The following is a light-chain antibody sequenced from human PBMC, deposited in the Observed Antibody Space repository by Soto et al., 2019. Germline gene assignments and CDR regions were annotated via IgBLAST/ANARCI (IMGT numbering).Light chain of an antibody. CDR2: GAS. J-gene: IGKJ5*01. CDR1: QSVRSN. CDR3: QQYNNWPPIT. V-gene: IGKV3D-15*01. Sequence: EIVMTQSPATLSVSPGERATPSCRASQSVRSNLAWYQQKPGQAPRLLIYGASTRATGIPDRFSGSGSGTDFTLTISRLEPEDFGVYYCQQYNNWPPITFGQGTRLEI.